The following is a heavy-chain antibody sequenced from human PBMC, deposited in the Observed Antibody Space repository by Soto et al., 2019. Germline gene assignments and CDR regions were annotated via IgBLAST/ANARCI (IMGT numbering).Heavy chain of an antibody. V-gene: IGHV3-30*18. D-gene: IGHD5-18*01. J-gene: IGHJ4*02. Sequence: QVQLVESGGGVVQPGMSLRLSCAASGFTFSTYGMQWVRQAPGKGLEWVGVTSGDGGLQYYADSVKGQFTISRDNSKNTLYLQMNGLKAEDTAVYYCAKELHSNGYGDCFDFWGQGSLVTVSS. CDR3: AKELHSNGYGDCFDF. CDR2: TSGDGGLQ. CDR1: GFTFSTYG.